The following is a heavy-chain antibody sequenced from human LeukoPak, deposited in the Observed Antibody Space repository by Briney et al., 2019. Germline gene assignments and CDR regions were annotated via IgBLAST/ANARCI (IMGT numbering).Heavy chain of an antibody. J-gene: IGHJ4*02. CDR2: INTDGSST. D-gene: IGHD2-8*01. CDR1: GFTFNNYW. CDR3: AKMAIVQYFDS. Sequence: GGSLRLSCAASGFTFNNYWMHWVRQAPGKGLLWVSRINTDGSSTSYADSVKGRFTVSRDNSKNTLYLQTNSLRAEDTAVYYCAKMAIVQYFDSWGQGTLVTVSS. V-gene: IGHV3-74*01.